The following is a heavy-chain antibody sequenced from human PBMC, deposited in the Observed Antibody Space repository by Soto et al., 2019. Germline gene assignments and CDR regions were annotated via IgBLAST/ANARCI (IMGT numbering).Heavy chain of an antibody. CDR1: GGTFNTFS. CDR2: FIPVFQTG. D-gene: IGHD6-13*01. Sequence: QVQLVQSGAEVKKPGSSVKVSCKASGGTFNTFSISWVRQARGQGLEWVGSFIPVFQTGDYSEKFQDRVTLAAEESSGTAYMELSSLRSEDTAVYYCAVRIPAEGTFDFWGQGNPITVSS. V-gene: IGHV1-69*18. CDR3: AVRIPAEGTFDF. J-gene: IGHJ4*02.